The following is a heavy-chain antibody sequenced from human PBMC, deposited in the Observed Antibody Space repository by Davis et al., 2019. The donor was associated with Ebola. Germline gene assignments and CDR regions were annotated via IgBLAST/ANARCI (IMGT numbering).Heavy chain of an antibody. CDR2: INHSGNT. CDR1: GGSFSGYY. Sequence: GSLRLSCAVYGGSFSGYYWSWIRQPPGKGLEWIGEINHSGNTNYNPSLKSRVTISVDTSKNQFSLKLSSVTAADTAVYYCARGTIFGVVRYYYYGMDVWGQGTTVTVSS. V-gene: IGHV4-34*01. J-gene: IGHJ6*02. CDR3: ARGTIFGVVRYYYYGMDV. D-gene: IGHD3-3*01.